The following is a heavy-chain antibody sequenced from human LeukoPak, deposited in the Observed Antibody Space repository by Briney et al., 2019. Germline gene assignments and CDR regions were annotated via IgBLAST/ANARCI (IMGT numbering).Heavy chain of an antibody. Sequence: GGSLRLSCAASGFTFSSYSMNWVRQAPGKGLEWVSSISSSSSYIYYADSVKGRFTISRDNAKNSLYLQMNSLRAEDTAVYYCARDYCSSTSCLFDYWGQGTLVTVSS. J-gene: IGHJ4*02. CDR3: ARDYCSSTSCLFDY. CDR1: GFTFSSYS. D-gene: IGHD2-2*01. V-gene: IGHV3-21*01. CDR2: ISSSSSYI.